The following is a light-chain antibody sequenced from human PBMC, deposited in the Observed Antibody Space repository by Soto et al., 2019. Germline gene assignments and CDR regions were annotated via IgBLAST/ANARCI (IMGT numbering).Light chain of an antibody. J-gene: IGLJ1*01. CDR3: SSYTSSNTLDV. Sequence: QSVLTQPASVSGSPGQSITISCTGTSSDVGGYNYVSWYQQHPGKAPKLMIYEVSNRPSGVSNRFSGSKSGNTASLTISGLHAEDEADYYCSSYTSSNTLDVFGTGTKVTVL. CDR2: EVS. V-gene: IGLV2-14*01. CDR1: SSDVGGYNY.